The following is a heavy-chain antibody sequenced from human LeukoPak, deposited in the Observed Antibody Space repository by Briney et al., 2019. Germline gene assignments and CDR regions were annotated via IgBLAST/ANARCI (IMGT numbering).Heavy chain of an antibody. CDR2: INHSGST. V-gene: IGHV4-34*01. Sequence: SETLSLTCAVYGGSFSGYYWSWIRQPPGKGLEWIGEINHSGSTNYNPSLKSRVTISVDTSKNQFSLKLSSVTAADTAVYYCARGYQYCTSGVCQESYGNYFDYWGQGTLVTVSS. J-gene: IGHJ4*02. D-gene: IGHD2-8*01. CDR3: ARGYQYCTSGVCQESYGNYFDY. CDR1: GGSFSGYY.